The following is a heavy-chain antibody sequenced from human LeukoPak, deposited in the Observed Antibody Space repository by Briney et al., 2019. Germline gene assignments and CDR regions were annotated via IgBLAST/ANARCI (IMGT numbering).Heavy chain of an antibody. J-gene: IGHJ4*02. CDR2: INWNGGST. D-gene: IGHD5-24*01. CDR3: AKSGYNRFDY. V-gene: IGHV3-20*04. CDR1: GFTVSTNY. Sequence: GGSLRLSCAASGFTVSTNYVSWVRQAPGKGLEWVSGINWNGGSTGYADSVKGRFTISRDNAKNSLYLQMNSLRADDTAVYYCAKSGYNRFDYWGQGTLVTVSS.